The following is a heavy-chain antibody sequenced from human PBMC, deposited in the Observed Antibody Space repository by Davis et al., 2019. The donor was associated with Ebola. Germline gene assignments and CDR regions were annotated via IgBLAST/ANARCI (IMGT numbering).Heavy chain of an antibody. CDR3: AKPGISSGYEPFDF. V-gene: IGHV3-30*02. D-gene: IGHD5-12*01. CDR2: LRYDGNNK. CDR1: GFNFRNFA. Sequence: GESLKISCAASGFNFRNFAIHWLRQAPGKGLEWVAFLRYDGNNKYNEDSVKGRFTISRDNSKNTLYLQMKNLRPEDTAVYYSAKPGISSGYEPFDFWGQGTLVTVSS. J-gene: IGHJ4*02.